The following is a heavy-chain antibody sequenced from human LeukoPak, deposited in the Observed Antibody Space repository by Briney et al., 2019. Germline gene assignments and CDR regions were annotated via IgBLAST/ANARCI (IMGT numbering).Heavy chain of an antibody. CDR3: ARHLYYYYMDV. CDR2: IYYSGST. CDR1: GGSFSGYY. Sequence: SETLSLTCAVYGGSFSGYYWSWIRQPPGKGLEWIGSIYYSGSTYYNPSLKSRVTISVDTSKNQFSLKLSSVTAADTAVYYCARHLYYYYMDVWGKGTTVTVSS. J-gene: IGHJ6*03. V-gene: IGHV4-39*01.